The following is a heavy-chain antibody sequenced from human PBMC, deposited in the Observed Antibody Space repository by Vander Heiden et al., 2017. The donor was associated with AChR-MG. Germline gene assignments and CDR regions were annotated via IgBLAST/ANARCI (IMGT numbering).Heavy chain of an antibody. D-gene: IGHD3-10*01. J-gene: IGHJ6*02. CDR3: ARDSTVFGSGSRSYYYYYYGMDV. CDR1: GFTFSSYS. CDR2: ISSSSSYI. V-gene: IGHV3-21*01. Sequence: EVQLVESGGGLVKPGGSLRLSCAASGFTFSSYSMNWVRQAPGKELEWDSSISSSSSYIYYADSVKGRFTISRDNAKNSLYLQMNSLRAEDTAVYYCARDSTVFGSGSRSYYYYYYGMDVWGQGTTVTVSS.